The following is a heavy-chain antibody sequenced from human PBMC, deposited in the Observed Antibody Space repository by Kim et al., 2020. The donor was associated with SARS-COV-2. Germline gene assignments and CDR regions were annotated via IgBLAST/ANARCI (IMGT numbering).Heavy chain of an antibody. CDR1: GGSISSYY. Sequence: SETLSLTCTVSGGSISSYYWSWIRQPPGKGLEWIGYIYYSGSTNYNPSLKSRVTISVDTSKNQFSLKLSSVTAADTAVYYCARDGGDTRAFDYWGQGTLVTVSS. D-gene: IGHD2-21*02. J-gene: IGHJ4*02. CDR2: IYYSGST. CDR3: ARDGGDTRAFDY. V-gene: IGHV4-59*01.